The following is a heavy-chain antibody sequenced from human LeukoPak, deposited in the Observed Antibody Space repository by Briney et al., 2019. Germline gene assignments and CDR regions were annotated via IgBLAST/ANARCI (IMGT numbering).Heavy chain of an antibody. Sequence: PGGSLRLSCAASGFTFSSYGMHWVRQAPGKGLEWVAVIWYDGSNKYYADSVKGRFTISRDNSKNTLYLQMNSLRAEDTAVYYCAKADSGWPLGYWGQGTLVTVSS. CDR2: IWYDGSNK. J-gene: IGHJ4*02. V-gene: IGHV3-33*06. CDR3: AKADSGWPLGY. D-gene: IGHD6-19*01. CDR1: GFTFSSYG.